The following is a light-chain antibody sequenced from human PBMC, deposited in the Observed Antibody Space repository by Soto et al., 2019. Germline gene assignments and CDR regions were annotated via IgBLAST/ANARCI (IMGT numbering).Light chain of an antibody. Sequence: DIQMTQSPSSLSASVGDRVTITCRASQSISTYLNWYQQTPGKAPKLLIYAASSLQSGVPSRFSGSGSGTDFTLTISSLHPEASATYYCQQSYSTHPKFGNRTKVNIX. V-gene: IGKV1-39*01. J-gene: IGKJ1*01. CDR2: AAS. CDR1: QSISTY. CDR3: QQSYSTHPK.